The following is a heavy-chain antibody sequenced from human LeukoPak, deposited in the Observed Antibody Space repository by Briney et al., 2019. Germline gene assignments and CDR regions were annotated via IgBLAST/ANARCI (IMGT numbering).Heavy chain of an antibody. V-gene: IGHV3-7*01. D-gene: IGHD1-26*01. CDR1: GFTFSSYW. CDR3: ARDGGGEGATTDFDY. J-gene: IGHJ4*02. Sequence: GGSLRLSCAASGFTFSSYWMSWVRQAPGKGLEWVANTKQDGSEKYYVDSVKGRFTISRDNAKNSLYLQMNSLRAEDTAVYYCARDGGGEGATTDFDYWGQGTLVTVSS. CDR2: TKQDGSEK.